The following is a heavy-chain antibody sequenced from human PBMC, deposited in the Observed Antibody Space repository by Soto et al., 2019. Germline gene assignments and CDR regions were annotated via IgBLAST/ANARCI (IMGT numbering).Heavy chain of an antibody. J-gene: IGHJ6*02. CDR3: ATSPNYYYYGFDV. CDR1: GGSVSSGDYF. Sequence: SETLSLTCTVSGGSVSSGDYFWSWLRQSPGKRLEWIAYIYYSGSTNYNPSLESRATISVDTSKSQVSLTLTSMTAADAALYYCATSPNYYYYGFDVWGQGTAVTVSS. V-gene: IGHV4-61*08. CDR2: IYYSGST. D-gene: IGHD3-10*01.